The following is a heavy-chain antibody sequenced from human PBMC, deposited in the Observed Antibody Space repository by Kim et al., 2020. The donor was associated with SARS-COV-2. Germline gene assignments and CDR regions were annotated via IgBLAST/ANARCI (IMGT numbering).Heavy chain of an antibody. D-gene: IGHD2-2*01. J-gene: IGHJ4*02. Sequence: SVKSRFNIARNNAENSQYLQMSSLGAEDTAVYYCARAPVYCSSTSCQFDYWGQGTLVTVSS. CDR3: ARAPVYCSSTSCQFDY. V-gene: IGHV3-11*05.